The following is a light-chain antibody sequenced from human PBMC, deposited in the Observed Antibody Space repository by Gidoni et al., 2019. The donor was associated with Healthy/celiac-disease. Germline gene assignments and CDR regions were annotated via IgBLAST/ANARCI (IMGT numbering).Light chain of an antibody. V-gene: IGKV3-11*01. Sequence: EIVLTQSQATLSWSPGERATLSCRASQSVSSYLAWYQQKPGQAPRLLIYDASNRATGIPARFSGSGSGTDFTLTISSLEPEDFAVYYCQQRSNWPLTLGGGTKVEIK. CDR1: QSVSSY. J-gene: IGKJ4*01. CDR2: DAS. CDR3: QQRSNWPLT.